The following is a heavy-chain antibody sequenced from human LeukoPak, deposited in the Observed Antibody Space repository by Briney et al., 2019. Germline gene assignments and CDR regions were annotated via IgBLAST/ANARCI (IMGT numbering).Heavy chain of an antibody. CDR1: XFTFXSXX. D-gene: IGHD3-10*01. J-gene: IGHJ6*03. CDR3: AKGLKTGVGPYKGYHYYMDV. Sequence: LXLSXAAXXFTFXSXXMSWVRXAPGKXLKXXXXXXDRGDGTWYADSVKGRFTISRDNSYNTVSLQMNSLRDEDTGVYYCAKGLKTGVGPYKGYHYYMDVWGKGATVTVSS. V-gene: IGHV3-23*01. CDR2: XXDRGDGT.